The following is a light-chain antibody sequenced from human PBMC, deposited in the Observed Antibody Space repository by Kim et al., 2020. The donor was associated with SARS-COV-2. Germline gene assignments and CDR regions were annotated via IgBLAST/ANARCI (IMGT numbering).Light chain of an antibody. J-gene: IGKJ4*01. CDR3: QQRSDWPLP. CDR2: DAS. CDR1: QSVGSY. Sequence: SPGESATHSCRASQSVGSYLAWYQQKPGQAPRLLIYDASNRAIGIPARFSGSGSGTDFTLTISSLEPEDFAVYYCQQRSDWPLPFGGGTKVDIK. V-gene: IGKV3-11*01.